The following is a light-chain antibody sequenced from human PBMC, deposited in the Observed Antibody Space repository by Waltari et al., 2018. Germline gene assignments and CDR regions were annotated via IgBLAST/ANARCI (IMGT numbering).Light chain of an antibody. Sequence: QSVLTQPPSVSGAPGQRVTISCTGCSSNIGAGYDVIWYQQLPGKAPKLLIHGNSNRPSGVPDRISGSKSGTSASLAITGLQAEDEADYYCQSYDSSLGGSVFGGGTKLTVL. CDR2: GNS. J-gene: IGLJ2*01. V-gene: IGLV1-40*01. CDR1: SSNIGAGYD. CDR3: QSYDSSLGGSV.